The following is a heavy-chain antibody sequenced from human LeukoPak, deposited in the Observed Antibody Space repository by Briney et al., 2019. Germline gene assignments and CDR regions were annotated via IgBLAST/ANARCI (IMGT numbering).Heavy chain of an antibody. CDR1: GYTFTGYY. Sequence: ASVKVSCKASGYTFTGYYMHWVRQAPGQGLEWMGWINPNSGGTNYAQKFQGRVTMTRDTSISTACMELSRLRSDDTAVYYCARDQGDYYDSSGYYGYWGQGTLVTVSS. J-gene: IGHJ4*02. CDR3: ARDQGDYYDSSGYYGY. CDR2: INPNSGGT. V-gene: IGHV1-2*02. D-gene: IGHD3-22*01.